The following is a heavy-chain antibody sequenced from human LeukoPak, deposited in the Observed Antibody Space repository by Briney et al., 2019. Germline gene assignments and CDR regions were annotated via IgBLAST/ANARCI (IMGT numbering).Heavy chain of an antibody. CDR2: IYHSGST. Sequence: PSQTLSLTCAVSGVSISSGGYSWSWVRQPPGKGLEWIGYIYHSGSTYYNPSLKSRVTISVDRSKNQFSLKLSSVTAADTAVYYCAREGGYGDFSFDYWGQGTLVTVSS. CDR1: GVSISSGGYS. J-gene: IGHJ4*02. V-gene: IGHV4-30-2*01. D-gene: IGHD4-17*01. CDR3: AREGGYGDFSFDY.